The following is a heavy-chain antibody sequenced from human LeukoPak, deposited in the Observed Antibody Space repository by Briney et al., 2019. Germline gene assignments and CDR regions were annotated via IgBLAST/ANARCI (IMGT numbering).Heavy chain of an antibody. J-gene: IGHJ4*02. V-gene: IGHV3-30*04. Sequence: GGSLRLSCAASGFTFSSYAMDWVRQAPGKGLEWVAVISYDGSNKYYADSVKGQFTISRDNSKNTLYLQMNSLRAEDTAVYYCARDFRPVVGVGGTFDYWGQGTLVTVSS. CDR1: GFTFSSYA. CDR3: ARDFRPVVGVGGTFDY. CDR2: ISYDGSNK. D-gene: IGHD2-2*01.